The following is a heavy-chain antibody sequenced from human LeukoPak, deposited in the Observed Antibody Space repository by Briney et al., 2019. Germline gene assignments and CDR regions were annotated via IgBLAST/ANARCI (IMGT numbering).Heavy chain of an antibody. D-gene: IGHD3-9*01. Sequence: PSQTLSLTCTVSGGSISSGGYYWSWIRQHPGKGLEWIGYIYYSGSTYYNPSLKSRVTISVDTSKNQFSLKLSSVTAADTAVYYCARVGKVLRYFDWLFEDAFDIWGQGTMVTVSS. V-gene: IGHV4-31*03. J-gene: IGHJ3*02. CDR3: ARVGKVLRYFDWLFEDAFDI. CDR2: IYYSGST. CDR1: GGSISSGGYY.